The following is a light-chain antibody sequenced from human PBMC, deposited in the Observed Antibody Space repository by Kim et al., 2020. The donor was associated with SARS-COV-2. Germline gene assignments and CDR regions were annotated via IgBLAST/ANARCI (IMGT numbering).Light chain of an antibody. CDR1: QSIRSW. Sequence: DIQMTQSPSTLSASVGDRVTITCRASQSIRSWLAWYQQKPGKAPKVLIYDASSLESGVPSRFSGSGSGTEFTLTISSLQPDDFATYYCQQYNSHSPSWTFGQGTKVE. J-gene: IGKJ1*01. V-gene: IGKV1-5*01. CDR3: QQYNSHSPSWT. CDR2: DAS.